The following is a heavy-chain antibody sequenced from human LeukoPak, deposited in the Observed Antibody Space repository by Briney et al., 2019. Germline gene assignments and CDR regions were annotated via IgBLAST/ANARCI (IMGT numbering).Heavy chain of an antibody. J-gene: IGHJ4*02. CDR3: ARTSYNSGSYYDY. V-gene: IGHV4-39*07. D-gene: IGHD3-10*01. CDR2: IYYSGST. Sequence: PLETLSLTCTVAGGSISSSSSYWGWIRRPPGKGLEWIGYIYYSGSTYYNPSLKSRVTMSVDTSKNQFSLKLSSVTAVDTAVYYCARTSYNSGSYYDYWGQGTLVTVSS. CDR1: GGSISSSSSY.